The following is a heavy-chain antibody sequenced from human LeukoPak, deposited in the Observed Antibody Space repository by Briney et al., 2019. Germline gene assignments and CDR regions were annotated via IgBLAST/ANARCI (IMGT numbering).Heavy chain of an antibody. Sequence: PSGTLSLTCTVSGGSISSGDYYWSWIRQPPGKGLEWIGYIYYNGSTYYNPSLKSRVTISVDTSKNQFSLKLSSVTAADTAVYYCARGRRRYNWFDPWGQGTLVTVSS. V-gene: IGHV4-30-4*08. CDR1: GGSISSGDYY. D-gene: IGHD3-10*01. J-gene: IGHJ5*02. CDR3: ARGRRRYNWFDP. CDR2: IYYNGST.